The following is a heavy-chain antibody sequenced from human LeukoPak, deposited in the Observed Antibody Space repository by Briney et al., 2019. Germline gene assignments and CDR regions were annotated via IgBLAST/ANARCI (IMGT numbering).Heavy chain of an antibody. V-gene: IGHV3-64*01. CDR3: ARDGHYYDSSGPLET. J-gene: IGHJ5*02. CDR1: GFTFSDYA. D-gene: IGHD3-22*01. CDR2: ISGNGGST. Sequence: GGSLRLSCAASGFTFSDYAMHWVRQAPGKGLEYVSGISGNGGSTYFANSVKGRFTISRDNSKNTLYLQMGSLRAEDMAVYYCARDGHYYDSSGPLETWGQGALVTVFS.